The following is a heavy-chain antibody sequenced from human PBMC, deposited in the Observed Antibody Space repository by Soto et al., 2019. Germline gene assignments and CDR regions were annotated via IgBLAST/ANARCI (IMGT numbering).Heavy chain of an antibody. D-gene: IGHD4-17*01. V-gene: IGHV1-8*01. CDR1: GYTFTSYD. J-gene: IGHJ5*02. Sequence: QVQLGQSGAEVKKPGASVKVSCKASGYTFTSYDINWVRQATGQGLEWMGWMNPNSGNTGYAQKFQGRVTMTRNTSISTAYMELSSLRSEDTAVYYCARGYWVTTVSRMYNWFDPWGQGTLVTVSS. CDR3: ARGYWVTTVSRMYNWFDP. CDR2: MNPNSGNT.